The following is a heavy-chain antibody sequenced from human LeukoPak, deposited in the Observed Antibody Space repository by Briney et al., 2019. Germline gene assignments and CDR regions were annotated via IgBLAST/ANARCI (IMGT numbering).Heavy chain of an antibody. D-gene: IGHD7-27*01. J-gene: IGHJ4*02. CDR2: INHSGST. CDR3: ARDDRNWDFGY. CDR1: GGSFSGYY. V-gene: IGHV4-34*01. Sequence: SETLSLTCAVYGGSFSGYYWSWIRQPPGKGLEWIGEINHSGSTNYNPSLKSRVTISVDTSKNQFSLKLSSVTAADTAVYYCARDDRNWDFGYWGQGTLVTVSS.